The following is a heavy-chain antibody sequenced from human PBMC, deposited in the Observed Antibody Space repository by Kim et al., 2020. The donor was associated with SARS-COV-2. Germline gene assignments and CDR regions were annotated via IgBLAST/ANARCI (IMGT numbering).Heavy chain of an antibody. Sequence: SVKVSCNASGGTFSSYAISWVRQAPGQGLEWMGGIIPIFGTANYAQKFQGRVTITADESTSTAYMELSSLRSEDTAVYYCARDSVEGSWYGLGRYNWFDPWGQGTLVTVSS. CDR2: IIPIFGTA. D-gene: IGHD6-13*01. CDR1: GGTFSSYA. CDR3: ARDSVEGSWYGLGRYNWFDP. J-gene: IGHJ5*02. V-gene: IGHV1-69*13.